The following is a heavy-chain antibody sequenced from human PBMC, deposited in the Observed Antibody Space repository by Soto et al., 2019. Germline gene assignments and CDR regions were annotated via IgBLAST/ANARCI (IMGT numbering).Heavy chain of an antibody. CDR1: GFTFSSYG. V-gene: IGHV3-33*01. D-gene: IGHD1-26*01. J-gene: IGHJ6*04. CDR3: ARDNIGGAYGMDV. Sequence: GGSLRLSCAASGFTFSSYGIHWVRQAPGKGLEWVGIIWYDGSNKYYADSVKGRFTISRDSSKNTVYLQMDSLRVEDTAVYYCARDNIGGAYGMDVWGKGTTVTVSS. CDR2: IWYDGSNK.